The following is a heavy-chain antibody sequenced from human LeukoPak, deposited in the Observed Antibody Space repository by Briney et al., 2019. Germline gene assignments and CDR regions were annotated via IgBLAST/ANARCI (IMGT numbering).Heavy chain of an antibody. Sequence: GGSLRLSCAASGFSFSSYAMSWVRQAPGKGLEWVAVISYDGSNKYYADSVKGRFTISRDNSKNTLYLQMNSLRAEDTAVYYCARQVWSYDSSGYYLNYYMDVWGKGTTVTVSS. V-gene: IGHV3-30*04. J-gene: IGHJ6*03. CDR2: ISYDGSNK. CDR1: GFSFSSYA. D-gene: IGHD3-22*01. CDR3: ARQVWSYDSSGYYLNYYMDV.